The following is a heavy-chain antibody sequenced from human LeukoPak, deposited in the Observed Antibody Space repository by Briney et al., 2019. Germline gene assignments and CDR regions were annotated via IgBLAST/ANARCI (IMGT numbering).Heavy chain of an antibody. CDR1: GFSFSSYG. CDR2: IWYDGSHT. Sequence: GGSLRLSCAASGFSFSSYGMRWVRQAPGKGLEWVGDIWYDGSHTYYADSVKGRFTISRDNSMNTLYMQMNSLRGEDAAVYYCVGGGYCSGTSCAHYDGMDVWGQGTTVTVSS. V-gene: IGHV3-33*01. J-gene: IGHJ6*02. D-gene: IGHD2-2*01. CDR3: VGGGYCSGTSCAHYDGMDV.